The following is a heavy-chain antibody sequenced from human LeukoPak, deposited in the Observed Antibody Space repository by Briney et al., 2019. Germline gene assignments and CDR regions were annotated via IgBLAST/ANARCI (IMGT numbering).Heavy chain of an antibody. CDR1: GYTFSNFG. CDR2: ISGNNDNP. J-gene: IGHJ4*02. Sequence: ASVKVSCKASGYTFSNFGISWVRQAPGQGLEWMGWISGNNDNPNYGQKFQGRFTVTTDSSTSTACMELRDLRSDDTAVYYCARDGTSTDDYWGQGTLVTVSS. D-gene: IGHD2-2*01. V-gene: IGHV1-18*01. CDR3: ARDGTSTDDY.